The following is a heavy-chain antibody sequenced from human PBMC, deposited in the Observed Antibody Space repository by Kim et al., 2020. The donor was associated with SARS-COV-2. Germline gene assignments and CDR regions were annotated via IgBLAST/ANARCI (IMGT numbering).Heavy chain of an antibody. Sequence: ASVKVSCKASGYTFTSYDINWVRQATGQGLEWMGWMNPNSGNTGYAQKFQSRVTMTRNTSISTAYMELSSLRSEDTAVYYCARGTHCIGSSTSCYVSRSSAFDIWGQGTMVTVSS. J-gene: IGHJ3*02. D-gene: IGHD2-2*01. CDR2: MNPNSGNT. V-gene: IGHV1-8*01. CDR3: ARGTHCIGSSTSCYVSRSSAFDI. CDR1: GYTFTSYD.